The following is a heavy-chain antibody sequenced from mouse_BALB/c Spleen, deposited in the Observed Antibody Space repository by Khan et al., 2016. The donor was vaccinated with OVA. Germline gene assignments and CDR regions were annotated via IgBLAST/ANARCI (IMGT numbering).Heavy chain of an antibody. J-gene: IGHJ2*01. CDR3: ARNRNGYFDY. Sequence: QVQLKQSGPGLVQPSQSLSITCTVSGFSLINYGVHWVRQSPGKGLEWLGVIWSGGNTDYNATFISRLSISRDNSKSQVFFKMNSLQVKDTAIYYCARNRNGYFDYWDQGTTLAVSS. D-gene: IGHD2-2*01. CDR1: GFSLINYG. CDR2: IWSGGNT. V-gene: IGHV2-2*02.